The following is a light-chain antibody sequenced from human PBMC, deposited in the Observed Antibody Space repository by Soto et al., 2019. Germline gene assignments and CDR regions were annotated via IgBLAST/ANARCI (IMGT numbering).Light chain of an antibody. CDR1: RSIHTD. J-gene: IGKJ1*01. CDR3: QQYSIWRT. Sequence: EILITQSPATRSVCPGGSSRRSCRASRSIHTDLAWYQKTPGQAPRPLIYGVSSTATGIPDRLSGTGSGTQFTLAIRSLQSEDFAVYSFQQYSIWRTFGQGTKVDIK. CDR2: GVS. V-gene: IGKV3D-15*01.